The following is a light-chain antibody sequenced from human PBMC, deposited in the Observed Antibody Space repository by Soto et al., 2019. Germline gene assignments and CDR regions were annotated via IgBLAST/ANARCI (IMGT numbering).Light chain of an antibody. CDR3: QQYNDWPLT. Sequence: EIVMTQSPATLSVSPGDGATLSCRASQSIDSNLAWYQQKPGQTPRLLIYGASTRPTGIPARFSGSGSGTEFTLTISSPQSEDFAVYYCQQYNDWPLTFGEGTKVEIK. V-gene: IGKV3D-15*01. J-gene: IGKJ4*01. CDR1: QSIDSN. CDR2: GAS.